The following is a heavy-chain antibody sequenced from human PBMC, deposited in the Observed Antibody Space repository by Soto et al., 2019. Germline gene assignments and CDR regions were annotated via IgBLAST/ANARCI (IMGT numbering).Heavy chain of an antibody. Sequence: GGSLRLSCVASGFTFENYAMSWVRQAPGKGLEWVSAISGSGGTTYYSDSVRGRFTISRDNSKNTVYLQMNDLRVEDAAEYFCAKDSWAIFGVPAGEYYAMDVWGQGTTVTVSS. CDR1: GFTFENYA. CDR3: AKDSWAIFGVPAGEYYAMDV. J-gene: IGHJ6*02. V-gene: IGHV3-23*01. CDR2: ISGSGGTT. D-gene: IGHD3-3*01.